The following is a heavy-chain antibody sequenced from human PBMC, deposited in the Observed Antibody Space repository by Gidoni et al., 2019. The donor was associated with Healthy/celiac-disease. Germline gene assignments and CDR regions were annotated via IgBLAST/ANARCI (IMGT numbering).Heavy chain of an antibody. CDR1: GFTFSSYG. J-gene: IGHJ4*02. V-gene: IGHV3-33*01. Sequence: QVQLVESGGGVVQPGGSLGPSCEASGFTFSSYGMHWVRQAPGKGLGWVAVIWYDGSNKYYADSVKGRFTISRDNSKNTLYLQMNSLRAEDTAVYYCARKKSGPDYWGQGTLVTVSS. CDR2: IWYDGSNK. CDR3: ARKKSGPDY. D-gene: IGHD1-26*01.